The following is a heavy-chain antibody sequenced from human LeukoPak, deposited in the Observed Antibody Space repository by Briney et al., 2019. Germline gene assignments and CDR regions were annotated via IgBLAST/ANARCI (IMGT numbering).Heavy chain of an antibody. D-gene: IGHD5-24*01. Sequence: GASVKVSCKASGYTFTAYYMHWVRQAPGQGLEWMGWINPNSGGTNYAQKFQGRVTMTRDTSTSTAYMELSRLRSDDTAVYYCAREIPERGIDYWGQGTLVTVSS. J-gene: IGHJ4*02. CDR3: AREIPERGIDY. V-gene: IGHV1-2*02. CDR2: INPNSGGT. CDR1: GYTFTAYY.